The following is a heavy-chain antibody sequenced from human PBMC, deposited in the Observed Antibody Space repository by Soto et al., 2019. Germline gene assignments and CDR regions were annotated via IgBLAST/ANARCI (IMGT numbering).Heavy chain of an antibody. CDR1: GFTFNTYG. D-gene: IGHD1-26*01. J-gene: IGHJ4*02. V-gene: IGHV3-30*18. Sequence: GGSLRLSCAASGFTFNTYGMHWVRQAPGKGLEWVAAVSYDGGEQHFADSVKGRFTVSRDNSKNTLYLQMNSLRTEDTALYYCGKGHPPLIVVRQPDHWGPGTVVTVSS. CDR3: GKGHPPLIVVRQPDH. CDR2: VSYDGGEQ.